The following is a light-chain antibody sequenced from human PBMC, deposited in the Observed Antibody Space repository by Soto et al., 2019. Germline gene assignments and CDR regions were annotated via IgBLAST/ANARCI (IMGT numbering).Light chain of an antibody. CDR3: SSYIRTTTLYV. V-gene: IGLV2-14*01. CDR1: SSDVGGYNY. J-gene: IGLJ1*01. CDR2: DVS. Sequence: QSVLTQPASVSGSPGQSITISCTGTSSDVGGYNYVSWYQQHPGKAPKLTIYDVSNRPSGVSNRFSGSKSGNTASLTISGLQPEDEADYYCSSYIRTTTLYVFGTGTKVTVL.